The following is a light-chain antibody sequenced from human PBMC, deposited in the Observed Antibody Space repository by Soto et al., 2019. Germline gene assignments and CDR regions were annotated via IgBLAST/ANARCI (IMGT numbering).Light chain of an antibody. Sequence: QSVLTQPPSVSGAPGQRVTISCTGSSSNIGAGYDVHWYQQLPGTAPKLLIYGNSNRPSGVPDRFSGSKSGTSASLAITGLQAENAADYPRQSYDSSLSGGVFGGGTKVTVL. CDR1: SSNIGAGYD. V-gene: IGLV1-40*01. J-gene: IGLJ3*02. CDR2: GNS. CDR3: QSYDSSLSGGV.